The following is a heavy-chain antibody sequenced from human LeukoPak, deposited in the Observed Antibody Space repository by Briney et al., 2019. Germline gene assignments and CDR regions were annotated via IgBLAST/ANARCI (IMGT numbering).Heavy chain of an antibody. CDR2: IIPIFGTA. CDR1: GGTFSSYA. Sequence: SVKVSCKASGGTFSSYAISWVRQAPGQGLEWMGGIIPIFGTANYAQKFQGRVTITADKSTSTAYMELSSLRSEDTAVYYCARVVYRGLWFGELLPNDYWGQGTLVTVSS. D-gene: IGHD3-10*01. V-gene: IGHV1-69*06. J-gene: IGHJ4*02. CDR3: ARVVYRGLWFGELLPNDY.